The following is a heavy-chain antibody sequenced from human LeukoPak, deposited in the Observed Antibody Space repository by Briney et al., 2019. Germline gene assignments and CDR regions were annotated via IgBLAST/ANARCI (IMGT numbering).Heavy chain of an antibody. CDR2: IYTSGST. J-gene: IGHJ4*02. Sequence: SETLSLTCTVSGGSISSGSYYWSWIRQPAGKGLEWIGRIYTSGSTNYNPSLKSRVTISVDTSKNQFSLKLSSVTAADTAVYYCARDTIGYYDFWSGYYAELIFDYWGQGTLVTVSS. D-gene: IGHD3-3*01. CDR1: GGSISSGSYY. CDR3: ARDTIGYYDFWSGYYAELIFDY. V-gene: IGHV4-61*02.